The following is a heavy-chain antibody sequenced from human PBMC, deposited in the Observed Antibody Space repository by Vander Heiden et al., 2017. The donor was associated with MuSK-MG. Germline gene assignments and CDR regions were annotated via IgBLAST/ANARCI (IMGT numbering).Heavy chain of an antibody. CDR3: ARAASRFYYYYMDV. J-gene: IGHJ6*03. CDR1: GFPFSDYY. CDR2: ISSSGSTI. V-gene: IGHV3-11*04. Sequence: QVQLVESGGGLVKPGGSLRLSCAASGFPFSDYYMTWIRQAPGKGLEWVSYISSSGSTIYYADSVKGRFTISRDNDKNSLYLQMNSLRAEDTAVYYCARAASRFYYYYMDVWGKGTTVTVSS.